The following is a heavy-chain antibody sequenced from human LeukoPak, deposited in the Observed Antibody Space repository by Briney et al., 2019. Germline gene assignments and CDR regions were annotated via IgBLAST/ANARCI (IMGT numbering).Heavy chain of an antibody. J-gene: IGHJ4*02. Sequence: ASVKVSCKASGGTFSSYAISWERQAPGQGLEWMGGIIPIFGTANYAQKFQGRVTITADESTSTAYMELSSLRSEDTAVYCCARSMGDYYDSSGFDYWGQGTLVTVSS. CDR3: ARSMGDYYDSSGFDY. CDR2: IIPIFGTA. V-gene: IGHV1-69*13. D-gene: IGHD3-22*01. CDR1: GGTFSSYA.